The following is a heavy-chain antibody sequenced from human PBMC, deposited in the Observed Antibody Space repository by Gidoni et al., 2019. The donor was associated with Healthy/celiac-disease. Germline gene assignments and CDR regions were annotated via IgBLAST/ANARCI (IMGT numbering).Heavy chain of an antibody. V-gene: IGHV3-11*04. D-gene: IGHD1-1*01. CDR3: ARASNNWNLDY. CDR2: ISSSGSTI. CDR1: GFTFSDYY. Sequence: QVQLVESGGGLVKPGGSLRLSCAASGFTFSDYYMSWIRQAPGKGLEWVSYISSSGSTIYYAYSVNGRFTIARDNANNSLYLQMNSLRAEDTAVYYCARASNNWNLDYWGQGTLVTVSS. J-gene: IGHJ4*02.